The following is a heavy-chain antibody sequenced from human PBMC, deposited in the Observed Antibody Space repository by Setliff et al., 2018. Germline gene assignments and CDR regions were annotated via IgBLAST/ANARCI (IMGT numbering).Heavy chain of an antibody. D-gene: IGHD3-16*01. CDR2: ISAYNGNT. CDR3: ARMITPHRWSYYYYYMDV. Sequence: ASVKVSCKASGYTFTSYGISWVRQAPGQGLEWMGWISAYNGNTNYAQKLQGRVTMTTDTSTSTAYMELRSLRSDDTAVYYCARMITPHRWSYYYYYMDVWGKGTMVTVSS. J-gene: IGHJ6*03. V-gene: IGHV1-18*01. CDR1: GYTFTSYG.